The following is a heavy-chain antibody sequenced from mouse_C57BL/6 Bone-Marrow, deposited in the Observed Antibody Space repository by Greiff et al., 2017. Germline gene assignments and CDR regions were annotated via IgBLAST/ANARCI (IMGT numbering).Heavy chain of an antibody. CDR2: IWRGGST. CDR1: GFSLTSYG. J-gene: IGHJ1*03. V-gene: IGHV2-5*01. D-gene: IGHD2-10*01. Sequence: VQLQESGPGLVQPSQSLSITCTVSGFSLTSYGVHWVRQSPGKGLEWLGVIWRGGSTDYNAAFMSRLSITKDNSKSQVFLKMNRLQADDTAIYYCAKTFYGNYWYFDVWGTGTTVTGSS. CDR3: AKTFYGNYWYFDV.